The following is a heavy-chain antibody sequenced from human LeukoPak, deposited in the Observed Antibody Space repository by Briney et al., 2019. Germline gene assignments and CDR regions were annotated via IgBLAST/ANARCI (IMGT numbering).Heavy chain of an antibody. CDR2: IKGDGSEK. V-gene: IGHV3-7*01. CDR1: GFAFSNCW. J-gene: IGHJ6*02. CDR3: VREARSRSGMDV. Sequence: GGSLRLSCAASGFAFSNCWMSWVRRAPGKGLEWVANIKGDGSEKYYVDSVKGRFTISRDNAKNSLYLQMNSLRAEDTAVYYCVREARSRSGMDVWGQGTTVTVSS.